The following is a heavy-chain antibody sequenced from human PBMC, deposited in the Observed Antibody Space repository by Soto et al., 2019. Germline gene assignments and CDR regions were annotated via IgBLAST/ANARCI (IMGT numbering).Heavy chain of an antibody. Sequence: SVKVSCKASGGTFSSYAISWVRQAPGQGLEWMGGIIPIFGTANYAQKFQGRVTITADESTSTAYMELSSLRSEDTAVYYCARGDGEWLADLYYYYGMDVWGQGTTVTVSS. D-gene: IGHD6-19*01. V-gene: IGHV1-69*13. CDR1: GGTFSSYA. CDR2: IIPIFGTA. CDR3: ARGDGEWLADLYYYYGMDV. J-gene: IGHJ6*02.